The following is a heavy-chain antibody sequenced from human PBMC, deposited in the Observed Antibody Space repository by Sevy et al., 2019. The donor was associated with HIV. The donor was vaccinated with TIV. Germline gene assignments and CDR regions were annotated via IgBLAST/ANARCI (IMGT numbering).Heavy chain of an antibody. J-gene: IGHJ4*02. CDR1: GFTFSSYW. CDR3: ARAGYYDFWSGYFGRPDY. D-gene: IGHD3-3*01. Sequence: GGSLRLSCAASGFTFSSYWMSWVRQAPGKGLEWVANIKQDGSEKYYGDSVKGRFNISRDNAKNSLYLQMNSLRAEDTAVYYCARAGYYDFWSGYFGRPDYWGQGTLVTVSS. CDR2: IKQDGSEK. V-gene: IGHV3-7*01.